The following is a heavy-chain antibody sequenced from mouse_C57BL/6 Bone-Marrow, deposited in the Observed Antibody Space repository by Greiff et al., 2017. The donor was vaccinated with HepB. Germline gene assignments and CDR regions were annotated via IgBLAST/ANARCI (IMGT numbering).Heavy chain of an antibody. Sequence: VQLKESGPELVKPGASVKISCKASGYSFTGYYMHWVKQSHGNILDWIGYIYPYNGVSSYNQKFKGKATLTVDKSSSTAYMELRSLTSEDSAVYYCARWRYYGRDGYFDVWGTGTTVTVSS. J-gene: IGHJ1*03. CDR2: IYPYNGVS. D-gene: IGHD1-2*01. V-gene: IGHV1-31*01. CDR1: GYSFTGYY. CDR3: ARWRYYGRDGYFDV.